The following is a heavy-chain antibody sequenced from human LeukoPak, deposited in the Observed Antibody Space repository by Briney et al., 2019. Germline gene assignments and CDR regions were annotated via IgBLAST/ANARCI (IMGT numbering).Heavy chain of an antibody. CDR2: IIPIFGTA. CDR1: GGTFSSYA. D-gene: IGHD3-22*01. CDR3: ARANYYDSSGYSLDY. J-gene: IGHJ4*02. Sequence: SVKVSCKASGGTFSSYAISWVRQAPGQGLEWMGRIIPIFGTANYAQKFQGRVTITTDESTSTAYMELSSLRSEDTAVYYCARANYYDSSGYSLDYWGQGTLVTVSS. V-gene: IGHV1-69*05.